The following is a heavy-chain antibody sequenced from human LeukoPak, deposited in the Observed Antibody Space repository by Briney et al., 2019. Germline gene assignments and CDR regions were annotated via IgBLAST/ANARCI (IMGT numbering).Heavy chain of an antibody. CDR3: ARVHNIASSV. CDR1: GFTFSSYW. J-gene: IGHJ4*02. V-gene: IGHV3-48*01. Sequence: PGGSLRLSCAASGFTFSSYWMSWVRQAPGKGLEWVSYISSSSSTIYYADSVKGRFTISRDNAKNSLYLQMNSLRAEDTAVYYCARVHNIASSVWGQGTLVTVSS. CDR2: ISSSSSTI. D-gene: IGHD6-13*01.